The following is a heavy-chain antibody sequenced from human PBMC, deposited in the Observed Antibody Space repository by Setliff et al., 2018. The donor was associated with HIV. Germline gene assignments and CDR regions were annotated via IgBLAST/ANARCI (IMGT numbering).Heavy chain of an antibody. CDR3: ARHGAYEAYYDYMDV. CDR1: GYSISSGHY. CDR2: IYHSGIT. V-gene: IGHV4-38-2*01. Sequence: PSETLSLTCAVSGYSISSGHYWGWIRQPPGKGLEWIGSIYHSGITYDNPSLKSRVTISVDTSKNQFSLKLSSVTAADTAVYYCARHGAYEAYYDYMDVWGKGTTVTVSS. J-gene: IGHJ6*03. D-gene: IGHD5-12*01.